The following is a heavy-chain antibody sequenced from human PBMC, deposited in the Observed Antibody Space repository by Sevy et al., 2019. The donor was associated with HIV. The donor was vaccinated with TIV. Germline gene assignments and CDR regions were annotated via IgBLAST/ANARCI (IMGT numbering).Heavy chain of an antibody. CDR1: GFTFTDYA. J-gene: IGHJ4*02. CDR2: ITNTGGDT. CDR3: AKDKAFRFLDYLPSNYYFDY. V-gene: IGHV3-23*01. Sequence: GGSLRLSCAASGFTFTDYAMSWVRQAPGKGLEWISTITNTGGDTYYADSVRGRFTISRDNSKNTLHLQMNSLRAEGTAVYYCAKDKAFRFLDYLPSNYYFDYWGQGTLVTVSS. D-gene: IGHD3-3*01.